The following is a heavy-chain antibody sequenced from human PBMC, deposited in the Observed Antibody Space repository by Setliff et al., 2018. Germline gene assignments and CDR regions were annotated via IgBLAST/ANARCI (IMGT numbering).Heavy chain of an antibody. V-gene: IGHV3-48*03. CDR2: ISSSGSTI. Sequence: PGGSLRLSCAASGFTFSTYEMNWIRQAPGKGLEWVSYISSSGSTIYYADSVKGRFTIYRDNAKNSLYLQMNSLRAEGTAVYYCAKDIVVVPAATFDFWSGSYYMDVWGKGTTVTVSS. D-gene: IGHD2-2*01. J-gene: IGHJ6*03. CDR3: AKDIVVVPAATFDFWSGSYYMDV. CDR1: GFTFSTYE.